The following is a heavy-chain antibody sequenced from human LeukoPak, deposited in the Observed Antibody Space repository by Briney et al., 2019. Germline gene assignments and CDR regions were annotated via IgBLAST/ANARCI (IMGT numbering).Heavy chain of an antibody. CDR2: IYHSGST. CDR3: ARDRVNSSSWYQSNYYYYYYMDV. V-gene: IGHV4-38-2*02. D-gene: IGHD6-13*01. Sequence: SETLSLTCTVSGGSISSYYWGWIRQPPGKGLEWIGSIYHSGSTYYNPSLKSRVTISVDTSKNQFSLKLSSVTAADTAVYYCARDRVNSSSWYQSNYYYYYYMDVWGKGTTVTISS. CDR1: GGSISSYY. J-gene: IGHJ6*03.